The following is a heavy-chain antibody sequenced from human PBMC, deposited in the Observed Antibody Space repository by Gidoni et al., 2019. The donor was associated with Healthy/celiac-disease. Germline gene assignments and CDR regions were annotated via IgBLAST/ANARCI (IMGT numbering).Heavy chain of an antibody. J-gene: IGHJ6*04. CDR1: GGSFSGYY. CDR2: INHSGST. Sequence: QVQLQQWGAGLLKPSETLSLTCAVYGGSFSGYYWSWIRQTPGKGLEWIGKINHSGSTNYNPSLKSQVTISVDTSKNQFSLKLSSVTAADTAVYYCARLPAAIHYGMDVWGKGTTVTVSS. CDR3: ARLPAAIHYGMDV. V-gene: IGHV4-34*01. D-gene: IGHD2-2*02.